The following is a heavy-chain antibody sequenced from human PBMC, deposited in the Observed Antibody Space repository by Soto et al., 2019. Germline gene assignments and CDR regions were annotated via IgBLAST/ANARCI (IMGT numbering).Heavy chain of an antibody. CDR1: GGSISYYY. J-gene: IGHJ4*02. D-gene: IGHD3-10*01. CDR2: IYSSGST. V-gene: IGHV4-4*07. CDR3: ARDYGSGSYYTFDY. Sequence: PSETLSLTCTVSGGSISYYYWNWIRQSAGKGLEWIGRIYSSGSTNYNPSLKSRISMSIDTSKNQFSLKVRAVSAADTAVHYCARDYGSGSYYTFDYWGQGTQVTVSS.